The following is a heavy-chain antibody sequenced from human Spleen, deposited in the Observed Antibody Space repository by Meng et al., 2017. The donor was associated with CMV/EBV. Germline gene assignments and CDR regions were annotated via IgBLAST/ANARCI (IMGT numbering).Heavy chain of an antibody. CDR3: ARDGGSRWYVSGAFDI. CDR1: GDSISSYY. J-gene: IGHJ3*02. V-gene: IGHV4-59*13. Sequence: ETLSLTCTVSGDSISSYYWSWIRQPPGKGLEWIGYVYRSGHTNYNPPLKSRVTISVDMSRNQFSLTLKSVTAADTAVYYCARDGGSRWYVSGAFDIWGQGTMVTVSS. CDR2: VYRSGHT. D-gene: IGHD6-13*01.